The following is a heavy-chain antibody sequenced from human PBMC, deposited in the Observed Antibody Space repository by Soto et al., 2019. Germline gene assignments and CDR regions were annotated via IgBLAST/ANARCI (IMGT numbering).Heavy chain of an antibody. D-gene: IGHD2-2*01. J-gene: IGHJ6*02. Sequence: ASVKVSCKASGYTFTSYAMHWVRQAPGQRLEWMGWINAGNGNTKYSQKFQGRVTITRDTSASTAYMELSSLRSEDTAVYYCARDLRGIVVVPAAYYYYYGMDAWGQGTTVTVSS. CDR1: GYTFTSYA. CDR3: ARDLRGIVVVPAAYYYYYGMDA. CDR2: INAGNGNT. V-gene: IGHV1-3*01.